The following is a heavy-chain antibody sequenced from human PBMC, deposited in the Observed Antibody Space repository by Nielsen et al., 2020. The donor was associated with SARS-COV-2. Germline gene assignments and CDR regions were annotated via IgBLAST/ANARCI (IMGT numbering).Heavy chain of an antibody. CDR2: ISAYNGNT. D-gene: IGHD2-2*01. CDR1: GYTFTSYG. J-gene: IGHJ6*02. Sequence: ASVKVSCKASGYTFTSYGISWVRQAPGQGLEWMGWISAYNGNTNYAQKLQGRVTMTTDTSTSTAYMELRSLRSDDTAVYYCARDRHGNCSSTSCYYYYYGMDVWGQGTTVTASS. CDR3: ARDRHGNCSSTSCYYYYYGMDV. V-gene: IGHV1-18*01.